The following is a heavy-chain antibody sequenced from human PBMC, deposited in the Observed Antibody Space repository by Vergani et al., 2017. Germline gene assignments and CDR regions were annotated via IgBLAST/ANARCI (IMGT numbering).Heavy chain of an antibody. J-gene: IGHJ4*02. CDR3: ARVGKRKRLPVYYFDY. V-gene: IGHV4-34*01. Sequence: QVQLQQWGAGLLKPSETLSLTCAVYGGSFSGYYWSWIRQPPGKGLEWIGEINHSGSTNYNPSLKSRVTISVDTSKKQFSLKLSAVTAADTAVYYCARVGKRKRLPVYYFDYWGQGTLVTVSS. CDR2: INHSGST. CDR1: GGSFSGYY. D-gene: IGHD4-11*01.